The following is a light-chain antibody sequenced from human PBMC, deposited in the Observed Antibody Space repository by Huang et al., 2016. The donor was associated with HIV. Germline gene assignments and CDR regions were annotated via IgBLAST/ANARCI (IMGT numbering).Light chain of an antibody. J-gene: IGKJ2*01. CDR2: KAS. V-gene: IGKV1-5*03. CDR3: QQYNTNSGYT. CDR1: QSVSTW. Sequence: DIQMTQSPSTLSASVGDRVTITCRASQSVSTWLAWYQQRPGKAPTRLIYKASSLQIGVPARLSGSGSGTEFTLTISSLQPDDFATYYCQQYNTNSGYTFGQGTKLEIK.